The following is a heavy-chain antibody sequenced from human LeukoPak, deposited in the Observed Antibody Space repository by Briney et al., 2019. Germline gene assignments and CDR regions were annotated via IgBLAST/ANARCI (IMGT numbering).Heavy chain of an antibody. V-gene: IGHV3-9*01. CDR2: ISWNSGSI. Sequence: GESLRLSCAASGFTFDDYAMHWVRQAPGKGLEWVSGISWNSGSIGYADSVKGRFTISRDNAKNSLYLQMNSLRAEDTALYYCAKEDGYYYDSSGYSPLDYWGQGTLVTVSS. CDR3: AKEDGYYYDSSGYSPLDY. CDR1: GFTFDDYA. J-gene: IGHJ4*02. D-gene: IGHD3-22*01.